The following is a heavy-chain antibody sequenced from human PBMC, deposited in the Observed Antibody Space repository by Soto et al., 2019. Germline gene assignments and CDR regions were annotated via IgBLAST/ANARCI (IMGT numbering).Heavy chain of an antibody. Sequence: SETLSLTCAVYGGSFSGDHWTWIRQPPGKGLEWIGEVNHSGSTNYNPSLKSRVTLSVDTSKNQISLKVKSVTAADTAVYYCARRYCSTTSCLAGFDPWGRGTLVTVSS. CDR3: ARRYCSTTSCLAGFDP. V-gene: IGHV4-34*01. D-gene: IGHD2-2*01. J-gene: IGHJ5*02. CDR2: VNHSGST. CDR1: GGSFSGDH.